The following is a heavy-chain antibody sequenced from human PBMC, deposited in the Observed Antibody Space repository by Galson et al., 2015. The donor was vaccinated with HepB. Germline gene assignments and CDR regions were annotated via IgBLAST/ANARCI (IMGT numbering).Heavy chain of an antibody. CDR2: INPNSGGT. Sequence: SVKVSCKASGYTFTGYYMHWVRQAPGQGLEWMGRINPNSGGTNYAQKFQGRVTMTRDTSISTAYMELSRLRSDDTAVYYCARGGDDFWSGAYYYYYYMDVWGKGTTVTVSS. CDR3: ARGGDDFWSGAYYYYYYMDV. CDR1: GYTFTGYY. J-gene: IGHJ6*03. V-gene: IGHV1-2*06. D-gene: IGHD3-3*01.